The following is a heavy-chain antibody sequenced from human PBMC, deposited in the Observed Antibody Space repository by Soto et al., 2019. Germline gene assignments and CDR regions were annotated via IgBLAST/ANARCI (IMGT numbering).Heavy chain of an antibody. CDR2: IYYSGST. D-gene: IGHD3-10*01. CDR3: PRRNREYRHPKGTVYRMDV. V-gene: IGHV4-59*01. Sequence: QVQLQESGPGLVKPSETLSLTCTVSGGSISSYYWSWIRQPPGKGLEWIGYIYYSGSTNYNPSLKSRFTISVDTSKNQFSLKLSSVTAADTAEYYCPRRNREYRHPKGTVYRMDVWGQGTTVTVSS. CDR1: GGSISSYY. J-gene: IGHJ6*02.